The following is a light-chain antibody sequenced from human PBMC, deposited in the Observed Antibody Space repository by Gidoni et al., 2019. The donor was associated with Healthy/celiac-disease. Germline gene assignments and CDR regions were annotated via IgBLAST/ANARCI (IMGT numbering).Light chain of an antibody. CDR2: GAS. V-gene: IGKV3-20*01. CDR3: QQYGSSQWT. J-gene: IGKJ1*01. CDR1: QSVSSSY. Sequence: EIVLTQSTGTLSLSPGERATLSCRASQSVSSSYLAWYQQKPGQAPRLLIYGASSRATGIPDRFSGSGSGTDFTLTISRLEPEDFAVYYCQQYGSSQWTFXQXTKVEIK.